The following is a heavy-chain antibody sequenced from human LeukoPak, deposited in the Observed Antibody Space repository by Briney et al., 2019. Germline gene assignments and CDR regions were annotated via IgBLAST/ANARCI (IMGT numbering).Heavy chain of an antibody. Sequence: GGSLRLSCAASGFTFSDYYMSWIRQAPGKGLEWVSYISSSGSTIYYADSVKGRFTISRDNAKNSLYLQMNSLRAEDTAVYYCAREKGLFPSPNYYYGMDVWGQGTTVTVSS. CDR2: ISSSGSTI. CDR1: GFTFSDYY. D-gene: IGHD3-22*01. J-gene: IGHJ6*02. V-gene: IGHV3-11*01. CDR3: AREKGLFPSPNYYYGMDV.